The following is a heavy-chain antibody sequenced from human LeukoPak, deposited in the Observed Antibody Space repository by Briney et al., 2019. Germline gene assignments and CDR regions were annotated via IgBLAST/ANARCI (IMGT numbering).Heavy chain of an antibody. J-gene: IGHJ6*03. V-gene: IGHV4-61*09. CDR1: GGSVSTGSYY. CDR2: IHTSGTM. Sequence: SQTLSLTCTVSGGSVSTGSYYWSWIRQPAGRGLEWIGHIHTSGTMNYNASLKSRVRISVETSKNQFSLRLSSVTAADTAVYYCAREIAVAGSSYYYYYMDVWGKGTTVTVSS. CDR3: AREIAVAGSSYYYYYMDV. D-gene: IGHD6-19*01.